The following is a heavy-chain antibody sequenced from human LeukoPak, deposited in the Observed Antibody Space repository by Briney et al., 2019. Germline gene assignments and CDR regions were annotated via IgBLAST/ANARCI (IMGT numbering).Heavy chain of an antibody. D-gene: IGHD4-17*01. CDR3: AKISTVTANFDY. V-gene: IGHV3-53*01. Sequence: GGSLRLSCAASGFTVSSNYMSWVRQAPGKGLEWVSVIYSGDSTYYADSVKGRFTISRDNSKNTLYLQMHSLRAEDTAVYYCAKISTVTANFDYWGQGTLVTVSS. CDR1: GFTVSSNY. CDR2: IYSGDST. J-gene: IGHJ4*02.